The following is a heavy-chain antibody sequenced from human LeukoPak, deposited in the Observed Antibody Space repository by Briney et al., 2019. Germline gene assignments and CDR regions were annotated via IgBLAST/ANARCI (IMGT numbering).Heavy chain of an antibody. CDR3: ARSGHGGIDY. V-gene: IGHV1-8*01. J-gene: IGHJ4*02. CDR1: GYTFTSYE. Sequence: ASVKVSCTASGYTFTSYEINWVRQATGQGLEWMGWTNPNSGNTGYAQKFQGRVTMTRNTSISTAYMELSSLRSDDTAVYYCARSGHGGIDYWGQGTLVTVSS. CDR2: TNPNSGNT. D-gene: IGHD4-23*01.